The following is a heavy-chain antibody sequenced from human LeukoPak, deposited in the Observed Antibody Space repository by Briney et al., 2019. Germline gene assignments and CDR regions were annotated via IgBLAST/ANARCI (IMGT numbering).Heavy chain of an antibody. CDR3: ARVPGVSNWFDP. D-gene: IGHD3-10*01. J-gene: IGHJ5*02. CDR1: GGSINSSSYY. V-gene: IGHV4-39*07. Sequence: SETLSLTCTVSGGSINSSSYYWGWIRQPPGKGLEWIGSIYYSGSTYYNPSLKTRVTISLDTSKNQFSLKLSSVTAADTAVYYCARVPGVSNWFDPWGPGTLVTVSS. CDR2: IYYSGST.